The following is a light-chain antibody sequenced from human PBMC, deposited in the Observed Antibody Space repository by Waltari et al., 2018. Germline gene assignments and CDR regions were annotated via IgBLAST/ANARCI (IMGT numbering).Light chain of an antibody. V-gene: IGKV3-15*01. CDR2: GAS. Sequence: LSVSPGERATLSCRASQSVSSFLAWYQQKPGQAPRLLIYGASTRATGIPARFSGSGSGTEFTLTISSLQSEDFAVYYCQQYNDWPPLTFGGGTKVEIK. CDR3: QQYNDWPPLT. J-gene: IGKJ4*01. CDR1: QSVSSF.